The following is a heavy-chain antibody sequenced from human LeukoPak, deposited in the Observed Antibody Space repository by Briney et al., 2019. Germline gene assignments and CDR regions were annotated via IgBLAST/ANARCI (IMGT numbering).Heavy chain of an antibody. CDR2: IKSKSDGGTT. D-gene: IGHD3-10*01. CDR3: IRLWFGEFI. CDR1: GFTFSNAW. Sequence: PGGSLRRSCTASGFTFSNAWMSWVRQAPGKGLEWVGRIKSKSDGGTTDYAAPVKGRFTISRDDSKNTLYLQMNSLKTEDTAVYYCIRLWFGEFIWGQGTMVSVSS. V-gene: IGHV3-15*01. J-gene: IGHJ3*02.